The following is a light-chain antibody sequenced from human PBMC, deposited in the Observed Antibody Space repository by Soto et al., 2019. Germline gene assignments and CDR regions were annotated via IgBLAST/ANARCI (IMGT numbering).Light chain of an antibody. V-gene: IGLV2-8*01. CDR2: DVS. Sequence: QSALTQPPSASGSPGQSFTISCTGTSSDVGAYNYVSWYQQYTGKAPKLMIYDVSKRPSGVPDRFSGSKSGNPASLTVSGLRADDEAVYYCSSYGGGDTFHVIFGGGTKVT. CDR1: SSDVGAYNY. CDR3: SSYGGGDTFHVI. J-gene: IGLJ2*01.